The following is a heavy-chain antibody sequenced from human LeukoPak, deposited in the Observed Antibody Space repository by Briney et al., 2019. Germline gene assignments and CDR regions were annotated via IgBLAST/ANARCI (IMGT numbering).Heavy chain of an antibody. CDR3: ARERLHVSENAYYFDY. CDR2: IIPVLDIA. V-gene: IGHV1-69*04. Sequence: ASVKVSCKASRDTFSSDDITWVRQAPGQGLEWMGRIIPVLDIANYAQKFQGRVTITADKSTNTVYMELNSLTSEDTAVYYCARERLHVSENAYYFDYWGQGTLVTVSS. CDR1: RDTFSSDD. D-gene: IGHD3-10*01. J-gene: IGHJ4*02.